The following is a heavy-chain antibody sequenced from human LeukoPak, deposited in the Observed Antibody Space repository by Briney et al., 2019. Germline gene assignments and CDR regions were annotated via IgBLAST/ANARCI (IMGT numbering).Heavy chain of an antibody. Sequence: GASVKVSCKASGYTFTSYDINWVRQATGQGLEWMGWMNPNSGNTGYAQKFQGRVTITRNTSISTAYMELSSLRSEDTAVYYCARGSYYDFWSGPLPRTRYFDYWGQGTLVTVSS. J-gene: IGHJ4*02. CDR3: ARGSYYDFWSGPLPRTRYFDY. V-gene: IGHV1-8*03. CDR1: GYTFTSYD. CDR2: MNPNSGNT. D-gene: IGHD3-3*01.